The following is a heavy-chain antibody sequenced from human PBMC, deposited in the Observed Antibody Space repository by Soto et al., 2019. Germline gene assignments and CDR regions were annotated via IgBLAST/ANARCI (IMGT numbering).Heavy chain of an antibody. D-gene: IGHD4-17*01. CDR3: ARGDYGDSAFDI. Sequence: SETLSLTSTVSGGSISSSSYYWGWIRQPPGKGLEWIGSIYYSGSTYYNPSLKSRVTISVDTSKNQFSLKLSSVTAADTAVYYCARGDYGDSAFDIWGQGTMVTVSS. CDR2: IYYSGST. J-gene: IGHJ3*02. CDR1: GGSISSSSYY. V-gene: IGHV4-39*01.